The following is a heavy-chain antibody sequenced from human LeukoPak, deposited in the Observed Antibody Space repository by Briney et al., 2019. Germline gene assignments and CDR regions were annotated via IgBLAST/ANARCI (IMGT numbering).Heavy chain of an antibody. CDR1: GFIFSSYG. Sequence: GGSLRLSCAASGFIFSSYGMNWVRHAPGKGLEWVSYISGTGTTIYYADSVKGRFTISRDNAKYSLHLQMDSLRADDTAVYSCARGGLGSWTFDSWGQGTLVTVSS. V-gene: IGHV3-48*04. CDR2: ISGTGTTI. J-gene: IGHJ4*02. CDR3: ARGGLGSWTFDS. D-gene: IGHD3-10*01.